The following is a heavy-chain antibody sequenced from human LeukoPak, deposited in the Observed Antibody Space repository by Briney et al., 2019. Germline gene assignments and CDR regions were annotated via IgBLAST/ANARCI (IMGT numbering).Heavy chain of an antibody. D-gene: IGHD4-17*01. Sequence: GGSLRLSCAASGFTVSSNYMSWVRQAPGKGLEWVSVIYSGGSTYYADSVKGRFTISRDNSKNTLYLQMNSLRAEDTAVYYCAKEQTTVTDDAFDIWGQGTMVTVSS. CDR3: AKEQTTVTDDAFDI. V-gene: IGHV3-66*01. CDR1: GFTVSSNY. J-gene: IGHJ3*02. CDR2: IYSGGST.